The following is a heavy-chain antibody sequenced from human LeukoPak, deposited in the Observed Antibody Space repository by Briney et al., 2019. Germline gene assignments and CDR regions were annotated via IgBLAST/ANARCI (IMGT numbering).Heavy chain of an antibody. CDR1: GFTFSSYW. Sequence: GGSLRLSCAASGFTFSSYWMNWARQAPGKGLEWVASINHNGNVNYYVDSVKGRFTISRDNAKSSLYLQMSNLRAEDTAVYFCARGGGLDVRGQGATVTVSS. J-gene: IGHJ6*02. V-gene: IGHV3-7*03. D-gene: IGHD3-16*01. CDR2: INHNGNVN. CDR3: ARGGGLDV.